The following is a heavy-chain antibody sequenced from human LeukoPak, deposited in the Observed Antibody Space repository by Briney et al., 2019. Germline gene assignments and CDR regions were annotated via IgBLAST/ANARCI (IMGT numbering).Heavy chain of an antibody. V-gene: IGHV3-23*01. CDR2: ISGSGGST. J-gene: IGHJ4*02. Sequence: PGGSLRLSCAASGFTFSSYAMSWVRQAPGKGLEWVSAISGSGGSTYCADSVKGRFTISRDNSKNTLYLQMNSLRAEDTAVYYCAKVVVVVPAAMMDYFDYWGQGTLVTVSS. CDR3: AKVVVVVPAAMMDYFDY. D-gene: IGHD2-2*01. CDR1: GFTFSSYA.